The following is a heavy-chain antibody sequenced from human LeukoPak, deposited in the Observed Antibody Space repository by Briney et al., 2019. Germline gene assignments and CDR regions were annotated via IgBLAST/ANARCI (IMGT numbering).Heavy chain of an antibody. CDR2: ISSSGSTI. CDR1: GLTFSDYY. Sequence: GGSLRLSCAASGLTFSDYYMSWIRQAPGKGLEWVSYISSSGSTIYYADSVKGRFTISRDNAKNSLYLQMNSLRAEDTAVYYCARAVGVGATTFDYWGQATLVTVSS. D-gene: IGHD1-26*01. V-gene: IGHV3-11*01. CDR3: ARAVGVGATTFDY. J-gene: IGHJ4*02.